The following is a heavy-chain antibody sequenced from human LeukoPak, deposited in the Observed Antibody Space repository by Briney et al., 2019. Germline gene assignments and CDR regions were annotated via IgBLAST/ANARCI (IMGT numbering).Heavy chain of an antibody. V-gene: IGHV4-59*08. CDR1: GGSISSYY. D-gene: IGHD5-12*01. CDR2: IYYSGST. CDR3: ARGSVDIVATIKAYYFDY. Sequence: SETLSLTCTVPGGSISSYYWSWIRQPPGKGLEWLGYIYYSGSTNYNPSLKSRVTISVDTSKNQFSLKLSSVTAADTAVYYCARGSVDIVATIKAYYFDYWGQGTLVTVSS. J-gene: IGHJ4*02.